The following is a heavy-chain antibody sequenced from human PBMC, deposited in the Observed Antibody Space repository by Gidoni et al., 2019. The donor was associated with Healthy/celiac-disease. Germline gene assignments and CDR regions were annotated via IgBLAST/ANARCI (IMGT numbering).Heavy chain of an antibody. J-gene: IGHJ4*02. CDR1: GFTVSRNY. D-gene: IGHD3-10*02. V-gene: IGHV3-53*02. CDR3: ARVFDRIPDY. Sequence: EGKLVETGGGVIQPGGSLRLSCAASGFTVSRNYMSWIRQAPGTRLEWVSVNYSGGSTNYADSVKGRFTISRDNSKNTLYLQMNSLRAEDTAVYYCARVFDRIPDYWGQGTLVTVSS. CDR2: NYSGGST.